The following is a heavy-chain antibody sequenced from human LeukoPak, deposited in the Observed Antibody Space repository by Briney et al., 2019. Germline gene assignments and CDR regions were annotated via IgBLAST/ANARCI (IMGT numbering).Heavy chain of an antibody. J-gene: IGHJ4*02. D-gene: IGHD1-26*01. CDR2: TYYRSKWSN. CDR3: ARDWYSGGYYRFDY. Sequence: SQTLSLTCAISGDSVSSDSTAWNWIRQSPSRGLEWLGRTYYRSKWSNDYAVSVKSRITITPDTSKNQFSLHLNSVTPEDTAVYYCARDWYSGGYYRFDYWGQGTLVTASS. CDR1: GDSVSSDSTA. V-gene: IGHV6-1*01.